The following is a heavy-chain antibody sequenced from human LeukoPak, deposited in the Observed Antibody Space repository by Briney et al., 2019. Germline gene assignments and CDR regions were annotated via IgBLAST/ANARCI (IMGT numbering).Heavy chain of an antibody. V-gene: IGHV4-61*01. Sequence: SETLSFTCTVSGYSITSAYYWGWIRQPPGKGLEWIGFVYYTGSTNYSPSLKSRVTISVDTSKNQFSLKLRSVTAADTAVYYCARISSSNWYNERGAFDVWGQGTMVTVSS. D-gene: IGHD6-13*01. CDR1: GYSITSAYY. CDR2: VYYTGST. J-gene: IGHJ3*01. CDR3: ARISSSNWYNERGAFDV.